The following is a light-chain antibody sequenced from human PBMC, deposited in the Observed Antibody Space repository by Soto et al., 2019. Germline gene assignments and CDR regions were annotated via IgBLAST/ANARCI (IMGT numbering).Light chain of an antibody. V-gene: IGKV1-27*01. CDR1: HGISNY. J-gene: IGKJ3*01. CDR2: AAS. CDR3: QRHNSAPPVS. Sequence: DIQMTQSPSSLSASVGDRVTITCRASHGISNYLAWYQQKPVKAPQLLIYAASTLQSGVPSRFSGSGSGTDFTLTISSLQPEDVATYYCQRHNSAPPVSFGPGTKVDLK.